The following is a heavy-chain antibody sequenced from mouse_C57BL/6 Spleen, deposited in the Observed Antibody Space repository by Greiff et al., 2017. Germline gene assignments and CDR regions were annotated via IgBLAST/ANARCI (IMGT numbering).Heavy chain of an antibody. CDR1: GYTFTSYW. CDR2: IDPSDSET. J-gene: IGHJ4*01. V-gene: IGHV1-52*01. Sequence: QVQLKQPGAELVRPGSSVKLSCKASGYTFTSYWMHWVKQRPIQGLEWIGNIDPSDSETHYNQKFKDKATLTVDKSSSTAYMQLSSLTSEDSAVYYCARSLRGYPYAMDYWGQGTSVTVSS. D-gene: IGHD2-2*01. CDR3: ARSLRGYPYAMDY.